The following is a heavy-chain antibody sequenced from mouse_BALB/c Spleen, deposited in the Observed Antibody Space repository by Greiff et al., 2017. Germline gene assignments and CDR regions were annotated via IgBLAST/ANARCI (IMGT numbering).Heavy chain of an antibody. CDR3: ARGENGYYDFDN. D-gene: IGHD2-3*01. CDR2: IYPVGGYT. Sequence: VQLQESGAELVRPGTSVKISCKASGYTFPNFWLGWVKQRPRHGREWIGDIYPVGGYTNYNEKFKGKATLTADTSSSTAYMQFSSLTSEDSAVYFCARGENGYYDFDNWGQGTTLTVSS. CDR1: GYTFPNFW. J-gene: IGHJ2*01. V-gene: IGHV1-63*01.